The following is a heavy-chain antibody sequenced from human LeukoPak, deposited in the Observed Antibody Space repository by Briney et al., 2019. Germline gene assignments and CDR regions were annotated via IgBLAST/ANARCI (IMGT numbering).Heavy chain of an antibody. D-gene: IGHD3-10*01. Sequence: GGSLRLSCAASGFTFSSYGMHWVRQAPGKGLEWVAVIWYDGSNKYYADSVKGRFTISRDNSKNTLYLQMNSLRAEDTAVYYCAKEEDYYGSGSYTSDYWGQGTLVTVSS. V-gene: IGHV3-30*02. CDR1: GFTFSSYG. CDR2: IWYDGSNK. J-gene: IGHJ4*02. CDR3: AKEEDYYGSGSYTSDY.